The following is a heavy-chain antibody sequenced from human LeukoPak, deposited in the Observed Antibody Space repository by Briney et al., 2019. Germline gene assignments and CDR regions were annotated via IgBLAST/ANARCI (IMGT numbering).Heavy chain of an antibody. CDR1: GGTFSSYA. CDR2: IIPILGIA. J-gene: IGHJ6*03. CDR3: ARESAGGYYYYYMDV. Sequence: SVKVSCKASGGTFSSYAISWVRQAPGQGLEWMGRIIPILGIANYAQKFQGRVTITADKSTSTAYMELSSLRSEDTAVYYCARESAGGYYYYYMDVWGKGTTVTVSS. V-gene: IGHV1-69*04.